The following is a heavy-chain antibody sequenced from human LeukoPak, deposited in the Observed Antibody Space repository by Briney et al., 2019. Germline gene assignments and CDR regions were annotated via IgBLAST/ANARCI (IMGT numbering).Heavy chain of an antibody. J-gene: IGHJ4*02. V-gene: IGHV3-23*01. CDR3: AKDRRYSSGWYDY. Sequence: GGSLRLSCAASGFTFSRYAMSWVRQAPEKGLEWVSAISGGGGSTYYADSVQGRFTISRDNSKNTLYLQMNSLRAEDTAVYYCAKDRRYSSGWYDYWGQGTLVTVSS. CDR1: GFTFSRYA. D-gene: IGHD6-19*01. CDR2: ISGGGGST.